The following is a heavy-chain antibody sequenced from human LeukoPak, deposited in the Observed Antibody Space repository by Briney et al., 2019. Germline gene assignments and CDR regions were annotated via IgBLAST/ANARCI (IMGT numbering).Heavy chain of an antibody. Sequence: ASVKVSCKASGYTFTSYGISWVRQAPGQGLEWMGWISAYNGNTNYAQKLQGRVTMTRDMSTSTVYMELSSLRSEDTAVYYCARNAPSSGVDYWGQGTLVTVSS. CDR3: ARNAPSSGVDY. CDR2: ISAYNGNT. CDR1: GYTFTSYG. D-gene: IGHD6-19*01. V-gene: IGHV1-18*01. J-gene: IGHJ4*02.